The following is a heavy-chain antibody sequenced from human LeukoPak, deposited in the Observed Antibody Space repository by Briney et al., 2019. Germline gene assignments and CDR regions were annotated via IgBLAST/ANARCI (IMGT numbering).Heavy chain of an antibody. D-gene: IGHD1-14*01. J-gene: IGHJ4*02. V-gene: IGHV3-21*01. CDR1: GFTFSSYS. Sequence: GGSLRLSCAASGFTFSSYSMNWVRQAPGKGLEWVSSISSSSSSIYYADSVKGRFTISRDNAKNSLYLQMNSLRADDTAVYYCARGTSSAVDYWGQGTLVTVSS. CDR2: ISSSSSSI. CDR3: ARGTSSAVDY.